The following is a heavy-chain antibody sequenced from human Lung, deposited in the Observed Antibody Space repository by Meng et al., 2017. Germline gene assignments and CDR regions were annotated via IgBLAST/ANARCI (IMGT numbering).Heavy chain of an antibody. J-gene: IGHJ4*02. CDR3: ARFDISSSGRGDY. CDR1: GGSITSSTW. D-gene: IGHD1-26*01. CDR2: IFHSGST. V-gene: IGHV4-4*02. Sequence: QVQLQDSGPGLVKPSGTLSLTCAVSGGSITSSTWWSWVRQTPGKGLEWFGEIFHSGSTNYNPLLESRVTISVDKSKNQFSLKVYSVTAADTATYYCARFDISSSGRGDYWGQGILVTVSS.